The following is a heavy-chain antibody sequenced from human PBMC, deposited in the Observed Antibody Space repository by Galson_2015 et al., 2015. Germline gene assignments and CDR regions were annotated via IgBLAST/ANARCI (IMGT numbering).Heavy chain of an antibody. J-gene: IGHJ4*02. CDR3: AKGCGGDCYGEDDY. CDR1: GFTFSNYA. Sequence: SLRLSCAASGFTFSNYAMTWVRQAPGKGLEWVSTISGSGDSTYYADSVKGRFTISRDNPKNTLYLQMNSLRAEDTAVYYCAKGCGGDCYGEDDYWGQGTLVTVSS. CDR2: ISGSGDST. D-gene: IGHD2-21*02. V-gene: IGHV3-23*01.